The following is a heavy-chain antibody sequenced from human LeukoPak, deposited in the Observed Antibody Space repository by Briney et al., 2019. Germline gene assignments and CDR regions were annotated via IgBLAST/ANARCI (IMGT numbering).Heavy chain of an antibody. V-gene: IGHV1-69*04. Sequence: GASVTVSCKASGGTFSSYAISWVRQAPGQGLEWMGRIIPILGIANYAQKFQGRVTITADKSTSTAYMELSSLRSEDTAVYYCARDRSGTYHGWFDPWGQGTLVTVSS. D-gene: IGHD1-26*01. CDR3: ARDRSGTYHGWFDP. CDR2: IIPILGIA. CDR1: GGTFSSYA. J-gene: IGHJ5*02.